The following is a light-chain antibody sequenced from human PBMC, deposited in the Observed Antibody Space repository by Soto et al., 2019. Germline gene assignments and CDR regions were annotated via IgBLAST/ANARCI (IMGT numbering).Light chain of an antibody. Sequence: QSVLTQPPSVSAAPRQKVTISCPGSSSNIRNNYVSWYQQLPGTAPKLLIYDDNKRPSGIPDRFSGSKSGTSATLGITGFQTGDEADYYCGSWDSSLSAYVFGTGTKVTVL. V-gene: IGLV1-51*01. CDR2: DDN. CDR1: SSNIRNNY. CDR3: GSWDSSLSAYV. J-gene: IGLJ1*01.